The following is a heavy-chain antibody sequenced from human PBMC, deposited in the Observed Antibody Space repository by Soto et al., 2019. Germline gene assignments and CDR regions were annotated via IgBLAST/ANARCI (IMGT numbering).Heavy chain of an antibody. CDR3: ARGLYCSSTSCSRRGFDP. Sequence: QVQLVQSGAEVKKPGASVKVSCKASGYTFTSYDINWVRQATGQGLEWMGWMNPNSGNTGYAQKFQGRVTMTRNTSIRTAYMELSSLRSEDTAVYYCARGLYCSSTSCSRRGFDPWGQGTLVTVSS. V-gene: IGHV1-8*01. CDR2: MNPNSGNT. J-gene: IGHJ5*02. D-gene: IGHD2-2*01. CDR1: GYTFTSYD.